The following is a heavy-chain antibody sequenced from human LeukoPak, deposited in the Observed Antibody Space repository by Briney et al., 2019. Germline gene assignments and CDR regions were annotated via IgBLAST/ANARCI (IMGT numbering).Heavy chain of an antibody. CDR1: GFTFSSYW. J-gene: IGHJ4*02. V-gene: IGHV3-74*01. Sequence: GRSLRLSCAASGFTFSSYWMHWVRQAPVKGLVWVSRINSDGSSTSYADSMKGRFTISRDNAKNTLYLQMNSLRAEDTAVYYCARVTNYGNPLGYWGQGTLVTVSS. CDR3: ARVTNYGNPLGY. D-gene: IGHD3-10*01. CDR2: INSDGSST.